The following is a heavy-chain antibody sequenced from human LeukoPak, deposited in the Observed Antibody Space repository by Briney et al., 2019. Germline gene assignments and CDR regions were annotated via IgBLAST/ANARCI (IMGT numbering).Heavy chain of an antibody. J-gene: IGHJ4*02. CDR1: GFTFSSYG. CDR3: ARPHVDTAMVDY. D-gene: IGHD5-18*01. CDR2: IWYDGSNK. Sequence: GGSLRLSCAASGFTFSSYGMHWVRQAPSKGLEWVAVIWYDGSNKYYADSVKGRFTISRDNSKNTLYLQMNSLRAEDTAVYYCARPHVDTAMVDYWGQGTLVTVSS. V-gene: IGHV3-33*01.